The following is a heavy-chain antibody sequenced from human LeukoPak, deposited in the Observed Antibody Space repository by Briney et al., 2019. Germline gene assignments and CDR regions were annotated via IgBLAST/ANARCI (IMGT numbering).Heavy chain of an antibody. V-gene: IGHV3-74*01. Sequence: GGSLRLSCAASGLSFHNTWVHWIRQAPGKGLVWVSRIISDGITTTYADSVKGRFTISRDNAKNTMYLQMNSLRAEDTAVCYCAADGEYAFQVWGQGTMVTVSS. CDR3: AADGEYAFQV. CDR1: GLSFHNTW. CDR2: IISDGITT. D-gene: IGHD2/OR15-2a*01. J-gene: IGHJ3*01.